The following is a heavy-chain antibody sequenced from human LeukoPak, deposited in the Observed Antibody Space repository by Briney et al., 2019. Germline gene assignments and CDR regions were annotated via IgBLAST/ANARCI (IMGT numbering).Heavy chain of an antibody. CDR3: ARTYSSYFSSSEFDY. Sequence: ASVKVSCKASGYTFTSYGISWVRQAPGQGLEWMGWISAYNGNTNYAQKFQGRGTMTTDTSTNTAYVELRSLRSDDTAVYYCARTYSSYFSSSEFDYWGQGTLVAVSS. J-gene: IGHJ4*02. CDR1: GYTFTSYG. CDR2: ISAYNGNT. V-gene: IGHV1-18*01. D-gene: IGHD6-13*01.